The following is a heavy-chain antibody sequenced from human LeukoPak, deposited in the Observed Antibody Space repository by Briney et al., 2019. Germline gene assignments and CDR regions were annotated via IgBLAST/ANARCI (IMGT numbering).Heavy chain of an antibody. CDR1: GFSFSGKW. CDR3: ALENIRTTVTNGPPFY. J-gene: IGHJ4*02. Sequence: GGSLRLSCVASGFSFSGKWLHWVRQAPGKGLVWVSNIESDGTTANYVDSVKGRFTIARDNAKNTLYLQMNSLRVEDTAVYYCALENIRTTVTNGPPFYWGQGTLVTVSS. CDR2: IESDGTTA. D-gene: IGHD4-17*01. V-gene: IGHV3-74*01.